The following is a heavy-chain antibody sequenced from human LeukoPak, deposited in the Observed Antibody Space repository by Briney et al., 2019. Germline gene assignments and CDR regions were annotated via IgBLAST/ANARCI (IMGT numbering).Heavy chain of an antibody. CDR2: ISGSCGST. J-gene: IGHJ4*02. CDR1: GFTFSSYA. V-gene: IGHV3-23*01. D-gene: IGHD2-2*01. CDR3: ATDCSSTSCFDY. Sequence: GGSLRLSYAASGFTFSSYAMSWVRQAPGKGLEWVSAISGSCGSTYYTDSLKGRFTISRDNSKNTLYLQMNSLRAEDTAVYYCATDCSSTSCFDYWGQGTLVTVSS.